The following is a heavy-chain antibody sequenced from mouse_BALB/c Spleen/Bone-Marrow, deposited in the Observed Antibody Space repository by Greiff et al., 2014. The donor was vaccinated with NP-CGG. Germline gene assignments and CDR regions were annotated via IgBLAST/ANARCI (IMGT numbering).Heavy chain of an antibody. Sequence: VQLLESVTEVVRPGASVKLSCKASGYSFTTYWMNWVKQRPGQGLEWIGMIHPSDSETRLNQKFKDKATLTVDKSSSTAYMQLNSPTSEDSAVYYCAREKVYYGISWFAYWGQGTLVTVSA. CDR3: AREKVYYGISWFAY. J-gene: IGHJ3*01. D-gene: IGHD2-1*01. CDR2: IHPSDSET. CDR1: GYSFTTYW. V-gene: IGHV1-74*04.